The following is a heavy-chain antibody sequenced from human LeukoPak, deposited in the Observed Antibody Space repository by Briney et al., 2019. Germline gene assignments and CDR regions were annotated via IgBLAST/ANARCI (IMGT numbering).Heavy chain of an antibody. J-gene: IGHJ4*02. Sequence: PSETLSLTCTVSCDSISSYYWSWIRQPAERGLEGRGHIYTSGSTNSYTSGSTNYNPSLKSRVTMSVETSKNQFSLKLSSVTAADTAVYYCARVRGDDSSGYYYDYWGQGTLVTVSS. CDR2: IYTSGSTNSYTSGST. D-gene: IGHD3-22*01. V-gene: IGHV4-4*07. CDR3: ARVRGDDSSGYYYDY. CDR1: CDSISSYY.